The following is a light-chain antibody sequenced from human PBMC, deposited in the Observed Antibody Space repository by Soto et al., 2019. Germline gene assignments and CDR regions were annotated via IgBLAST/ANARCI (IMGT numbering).Light chain of an antibody. Sequence: EIVLTQSPGTLSLSPGERATLSCRASERLSSVYLAWYQQRPGQPPRLLIYGASNRATGIPDRFSGSGSGTDFTLTINRLEPEDFAVYYCQQYDSSSWTFGQGTKVDIK. J-gene: IGKJ1*01. CDR3: QQYDSSSWT. CDR2: GAS. CDR1: ERLSSVY. V-gene: IGKV3-20*01.